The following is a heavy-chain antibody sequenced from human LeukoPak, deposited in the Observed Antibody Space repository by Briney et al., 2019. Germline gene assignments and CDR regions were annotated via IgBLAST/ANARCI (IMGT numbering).Heavy chain of an antibody. J-gene: IGHJ3*02. D-gene: IGHD7-27*01. V-gene: IGHV3-33*08. CDR1: GFTFSSYG. CDR3: ARDANWGFDAFDI. CDR2: IWYDGSNK. Sequence: GGSLRLFCAASGFTFSSYGMHWVRQAPGKGLEWVAVIWYDGSNKYYADSVKGRFTISRDNSKNTLYLQMNSLAEDTAVYYCARDANWGFDAFDIWGQGTMVTVSS.